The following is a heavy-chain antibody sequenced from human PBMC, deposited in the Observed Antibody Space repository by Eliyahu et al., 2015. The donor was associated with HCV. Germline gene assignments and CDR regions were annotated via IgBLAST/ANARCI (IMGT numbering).Heavy chain of an antibody. CDR1: GFTFXXXG. CDR2: IWYDGSNK. CDR3: AREGGYSGSYQSFYAFDI. D-gene: IGHD1-26*01. V-gene: IGHV3-33*01. Sequence: QVQLVXSGGGVVQPGXSLXLSCXAXGFTFXXXGMPWVRQAPGKGLEWVAVIWYDGSNKYYADSVKGRFTISRDNSKNTLYLQMNSLRAEDTAVYYCAREGGYSGSYQSFYAFDIWGQGTMVTVSS. J-gene: IGHJ3*02.